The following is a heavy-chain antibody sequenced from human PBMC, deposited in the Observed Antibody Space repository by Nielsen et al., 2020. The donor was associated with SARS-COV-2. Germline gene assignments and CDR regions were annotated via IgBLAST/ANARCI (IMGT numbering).Heavy chain of an antibody. CDR3: AKELEVCCHYMDV. J-gene: IGHJ6*03. CDR2: ISFDGSDE. V-gene: IGHV3-30-3*01. Sequence: GGSLRLSCAASGFPFSSFAMHWVRQAPGKGLEWVAVISFDGSDEYSADSVKGRFTISRDNAKNTLYLQMNSLRDEDTAVYFCAKELEVCCHYMDVWGKGTTVTVSS. D-gene: IGHD5/OR15-5a*01. CDR1: GFPFSSFA.